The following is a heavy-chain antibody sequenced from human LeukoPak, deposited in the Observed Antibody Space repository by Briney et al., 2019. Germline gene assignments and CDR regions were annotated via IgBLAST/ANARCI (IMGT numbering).Heavy chain of an antibody. CDR2: IYYSGST. CDR3: ARERVSVVISDAFDI. V-gene: IGHV4-31*03. Sequence: SETLSLTCTVSGGSMSSGGYYWSWIRQHPGKGLEWIGYIYYSGSTYYNPSLKSRVTISVDTSKNQFSLKLSSVTAADTAVYYCARERVSVVISDAFDIWGQGTMVTVSS. D-gene: IGHD3-22*01. CDR1: GGSMSSGGYY. J-gene: IGHJ3*02.